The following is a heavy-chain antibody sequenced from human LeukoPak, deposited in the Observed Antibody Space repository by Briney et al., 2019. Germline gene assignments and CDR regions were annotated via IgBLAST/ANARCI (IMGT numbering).Heavy chain of an antibody. CDR1: GFTFCNYA. D-gene: IGHD2-21*01. CDR3: AKDRMLLTFDP. J-gene: IGHJ5*02. CDR2: ISDSGGRT. V-gene: IGHV3-23*01. Sequence: SGGSLRLSCAASGFTFCNYAMSCVRPAPGKGLEWVSAISDSGGRTYSADSVKGRFTISRDNSKNTLYLQMNSLRAEDTAVDYCAKDRMLLTFDPWGQGTLVTVSS.